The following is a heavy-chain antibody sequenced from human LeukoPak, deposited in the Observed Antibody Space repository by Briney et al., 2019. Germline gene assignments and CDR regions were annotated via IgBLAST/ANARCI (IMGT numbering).Heavy chain of an antibody. CDR3: ARVKGNWYFDL. J-gene: IGHJ2*01. Sequence: GESLKISCKGSGYSFTSYWIGWVRQAPGQGLEWMGWINPNSGGTNYAQKFQGRVTMTRDTSISTAYMELSRLRSDDTAVYYCARVKGNWYFDLWGRGTLVTVSS. CDR1: GYSFTSYW. V-gene: IGHV1-2*02. CDR2: INPNSGGT.